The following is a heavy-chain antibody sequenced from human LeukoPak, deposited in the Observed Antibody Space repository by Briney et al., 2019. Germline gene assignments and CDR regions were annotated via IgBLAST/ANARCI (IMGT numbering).Heavy chain of an antibody. D-gene: IGHD6-13*01. CDR3: AREGDSSSVGWFDP. CDR1: GGSFSGYY. J-gene: IGHJ5*02. V-gene: IGHV4-34*01. Sequence: SETLSLTYAVYGGSFSGYYWSWIRQPPGKGLEWIGEINHSGSTKNNPSLKSRVTISVDTSKNQFSLKLSSVTAADTAVYYCAREGDSSSVGWFDPWGQGTLVTVSS. CDR2: INHSGST.